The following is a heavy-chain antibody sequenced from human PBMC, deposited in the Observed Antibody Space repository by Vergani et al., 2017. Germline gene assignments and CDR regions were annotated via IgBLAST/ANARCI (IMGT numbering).Heavy chain of an antibody. V-gene: IGHV4-34*01. CDR1: GGSFSGYY. CDR3: ARVPIWLGSTDY. Sequence: QVQLQQWGAGLLKPSETLSLTCAVYGGSFSGYYWSWIRQPPGKGLEWIGEINHSGSTNYNPSLKSRVTISVDTSKNQFSLKLSSVTAADTAVYYCARVPIWLGSTDYWGQGTLVTVSS. D-gene: IGHD3-10*01. CDR2: INHSGST. J-gene: IGHJ4*02.